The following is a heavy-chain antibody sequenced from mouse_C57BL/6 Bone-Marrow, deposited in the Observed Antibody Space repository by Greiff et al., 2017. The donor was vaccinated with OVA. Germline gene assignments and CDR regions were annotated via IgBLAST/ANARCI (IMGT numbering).Heavy chain of an antibody. CDR1: GYTFTDYY. D-gene: IGHD2-5*01. CDR2: IFPGSGST. CDR3: ARCAYYSNSWFAY. J-gene: IGHJ3*01. V-gene: IGHV1-75*01. Sequence: QVQLQQSGPELVKPGASVKISCKASGYTFTDYYINWVKQRPGQGLEWIGWIFPGSGSTYYNEKFKGKATLTEDKSSSTAYMLLSSLTSEDSAVYFCARCAYYSNSWFAYWGQGTLVTVSA.